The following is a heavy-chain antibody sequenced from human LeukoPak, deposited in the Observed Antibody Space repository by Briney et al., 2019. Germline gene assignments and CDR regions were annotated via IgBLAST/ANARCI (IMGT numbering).Heavy chain of an antibody. Sequence: GGSLRLSCAASGFTFSNYAMSWVRQAPGKGLEWVSAISGSGASTYYADSVKGRFTISRDNSKNTLYLQMNSQRAEDTAVYYCAKRTDYGGNSATRYYYGMDVWGQGTTVTVSS. J-gene: IGHJ6*02. V-gene: IGHV3-23*01. CDR3: AKRTDYGGNSATRYYYGMDV. D-gene: IGHD4-23*01. CDR1: GFTFSNYA. CDR2: ISGSGAST.